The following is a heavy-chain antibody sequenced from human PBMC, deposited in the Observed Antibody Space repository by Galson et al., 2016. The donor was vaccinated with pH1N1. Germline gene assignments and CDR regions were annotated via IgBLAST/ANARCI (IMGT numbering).Heavy chain of an antibody. D-gene: IGHD1-26*01. J-gene: IGHJ4*02. Sequence: SVKVSCKVSGDSFTKYTISWLRQAPGQGLEWMGGIIPIFGASKNAQKFQGRVTITADESTSTAYMELRSLRFEDTAVYYCARGVGGSYVGDEPLDYWGQGTLVVVSS. CDR3: ARGVGGSYVGDEPLDY. CDR2: IIPIFGAS. V-gene: IGHV1-69*13. CDR1: GDSFTKYT.